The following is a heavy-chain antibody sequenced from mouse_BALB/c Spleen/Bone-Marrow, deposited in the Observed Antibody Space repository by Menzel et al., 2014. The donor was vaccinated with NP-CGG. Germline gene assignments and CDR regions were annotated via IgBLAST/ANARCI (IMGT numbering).Heavy chain of an antibody. J-gene: IGHJ4*01. V-gene: IGHV5-6-4*01. D-gene: IGHD2-3*01. Sequence: EVQVVESGGGLVKPGGSLKLSCAASGFTFSSYTMSWVRQTPEKRLEWVATITSGGGYTYYPDSVKGRFTISRDNAKSTLYLQMSSLKPEDTAMYYCTRDLYDGYSYYAMDYWGQGTSVTVSS. CDR2: ITSGGGYT. CDR1: GFTFSSYT. CDR3: TRDLYDGYSYYAMDY.